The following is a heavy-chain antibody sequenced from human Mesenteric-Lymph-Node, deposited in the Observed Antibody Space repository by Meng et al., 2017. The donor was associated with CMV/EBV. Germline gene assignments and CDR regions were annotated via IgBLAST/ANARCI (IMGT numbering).Heavy chain of an antibody. D-gene: IGHD2-2*01. CDR2: IYHTGSA. V-gene: IGHV4-59*01. CDR1: GGSISSYY. CDR3: ARDYSCSSSSCYQGIDP. J-gene: IGHJ5*02. Sequence: SETLSLTCTVSGGSISSYYWTWIRQPPGKGLEYVGYIYHTGSANYNPALRSRLTISVDMSKNQISLKLTSVTAADTAVYYCARDYSCSSSSCYQGIDPWGQGTLVTVSS.